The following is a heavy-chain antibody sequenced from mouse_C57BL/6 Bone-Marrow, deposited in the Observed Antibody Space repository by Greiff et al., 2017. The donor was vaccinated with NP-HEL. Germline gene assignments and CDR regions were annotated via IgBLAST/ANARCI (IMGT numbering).Heavy chain of an antibody. CDR3: ASPIYYYGSRFAY. J-gene: IGHJ3*01. D-gene: IGHD1-1*01. V-gene: IGHV5-6*01. Sequence: EVQVVESGGDLVKPGGSLKLSCAASGFTFSSYGMSWVRQTPDKRLEWVATISSGGSYTYYPDSVKGRFTISRDNAKNTLYLQMSSLKSEDTAMYYCASPIYYYGSRFAYWGQGTLVTVSA. CDR1: GFTFSSYG. CDR2: ISSGGSYT.